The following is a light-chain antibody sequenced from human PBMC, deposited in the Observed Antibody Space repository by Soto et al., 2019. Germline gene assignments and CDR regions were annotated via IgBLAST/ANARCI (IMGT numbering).Light chain of an antibody. Sequence: EIEMTQSPATLSLAPGERVTLSCRASESVSSSYLAWYQQKPGQAPRLLIYGASSRATGITDRVSGSGSGTDFTLTISRLEPEDFAVYYCQQYGTSPFGGGTKVDNK. CDR1: ESVSSSY. V-gene: IGKV3-20*01. J-gene: IGKJ4*01. CDR3: QQYGTSP. CDR2: GAS.